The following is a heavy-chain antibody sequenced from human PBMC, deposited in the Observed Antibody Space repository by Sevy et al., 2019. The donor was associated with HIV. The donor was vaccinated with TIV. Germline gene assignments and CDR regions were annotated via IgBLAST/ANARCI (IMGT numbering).Heavy chain of an antibody. CDR1: GGSISSGSYY. Sequence: SETLSLTCTVSGGSISSGSYYWSWIRQPAGKGLEWIGRIYTSGSTNYNPSLKSRVTMSVDTSKNQFSLKLGSVTAADTAVYYCAREARAPSYYDYWGQGTLVTVSS. D-gene: IGHD3-10*01. CDR2: IYTSGST. V-gene: IGHV4-61*02. J-gene: IGHJ4*02. CDR3: AREARAPSYYDY.